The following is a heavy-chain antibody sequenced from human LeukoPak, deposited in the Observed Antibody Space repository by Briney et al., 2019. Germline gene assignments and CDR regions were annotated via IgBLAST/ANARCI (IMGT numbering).Heavy chain of an antibody. CDR1: GFTFSSYA. CDR2: ITGSGDDT. V-gene: IGHV3-23*01. CDR3: VKGSKTSRPYYFDY. Sequence: GGSLRLSCAASGFTFSSYAMSWVRQTPEKGLEWVSAITGSGDDTFHADSVKGRFTISRDNSRNTLYLQMNSLRAEDTAVYNCVKGSKTSRPYYFDYWGQGALVTVSS. J-gene: IGHJ4*02.